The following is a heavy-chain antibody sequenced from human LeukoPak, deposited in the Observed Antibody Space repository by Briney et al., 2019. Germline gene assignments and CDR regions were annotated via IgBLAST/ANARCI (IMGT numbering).Heavy chain of an antibody. D-gene: IGHD1-26*01. V-gene: IGHV3-23*01. CDR3: SNFETVGVKPFES. J-gene: IGHJ4*02. CDR2: ISGSGGST. Sequence: GGSLRLSCAASGFTFSSYAMSWVRQAPGKGLEWVSAISGSGGSTYYADSVKGRFTISGDNAENSLYLQMNSLRAEDTAVYYCSNFETVGVKPFESWGQGALVTVSS. CDR1: GFTFSSYA.